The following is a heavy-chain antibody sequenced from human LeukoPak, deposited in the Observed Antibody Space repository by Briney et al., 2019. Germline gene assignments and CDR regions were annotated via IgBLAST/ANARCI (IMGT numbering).Heavy chain of an antibody. J-gene: IGHJ6*02. V-gene: IGHV3-21*01. CDR1: GFTFSSYS. CDR2: ISSSSSYI. D-gene: IGHD3-10*01. CDR3: ARDGSGSYYNVPYYYYGMDV. Sequence: GGSLRLSCAASGFTFSSYSMNWVRQAPGKGLEWVSSISSSSSYIYYADSVKGRFTISRDNAKNSLYLQMNSLRAEDTAVYYCARDGSGSYYNVPYYYYGMDVWGQGTTVTVSS.